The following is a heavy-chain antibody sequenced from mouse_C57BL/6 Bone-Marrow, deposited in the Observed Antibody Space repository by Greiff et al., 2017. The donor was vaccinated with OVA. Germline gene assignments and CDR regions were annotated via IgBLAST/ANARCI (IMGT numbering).Heavy chain of an antibody. D-gene: IGHD1-1*01. J-gene: IGHJ4*01. V-gene: IGHV10-1*01. Sequence: EVQVVESGGGLVQPKGSLKLSCAASGFSFNTYAMNWVRQAPGKGLEWVARIRSKSNNYATYYADSVKDRFTISRDDSESMLYLQMNNLKTEDTAMYCCVRQVAPAMDYWGQGTSVTVSS. CDR3: VRQVAPAMDY. CDR1: GFSFNTYA. CDR2: IRSKSNNYAT.